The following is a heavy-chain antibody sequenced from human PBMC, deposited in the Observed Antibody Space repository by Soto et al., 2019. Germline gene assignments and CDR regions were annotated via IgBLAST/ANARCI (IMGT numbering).Heavy chain of an antibody. D-gene: IGHD3-22*01. J-gene: IGHJ4*02. V-gene: IGHV1-46*01. CDR3: ARADYYDSSGYTAYYFDY. CDR1: GYTFTSYY. CDR2: INPSGGGT. Sequence: ASVKVSCKASGYTFTSYYMHWVRQAPGQGLEWMGIINPSGGGTSYAQKFQGRVTMTRDTSTSTVYMELSSLRSEDTAVYYCARADYYDSSGYTAYYFDYWGQGTLVTVSS.